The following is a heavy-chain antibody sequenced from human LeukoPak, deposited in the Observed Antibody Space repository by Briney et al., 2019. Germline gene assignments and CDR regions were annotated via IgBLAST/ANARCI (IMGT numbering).Heavy chain of an antibody. CDR3: AKLRGTTGTTDFLDGMDA. CDR2: TSGSGGVT. J-gene: IGHJ6*02. CDR1: GFTFSSYA. V-gene: IGHV3-23*01. Sequence: PGGSRRLSCAASGFTFSSYAMTWVRQAPGKGLEWVSRTSGSGGVTYYADSVKGRFTISRDNSKNTLFLQMNSLRAEDTAIYYCAKLRGTTGTTDFLDGMDAWGQGTTVTVSS. D-gene: IGHD1-1*01.